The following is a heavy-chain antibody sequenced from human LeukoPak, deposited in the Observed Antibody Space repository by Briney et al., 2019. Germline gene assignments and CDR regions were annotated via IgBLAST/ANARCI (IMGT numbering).Heavy chain of an antibody. CDR3: ARGVSSSSWSHFDY. CDR1: GGSISSSSYY. J-gene: IGHJ4*02. CDR2: IYYSGST. Sequence: SETLSLTCTVSGGSISSSSYYWGWIRQPPGKGLEWIGSIYYSGSTYYNPSLKSRVTISVDTSKNQFSLKLSSVTAADTAVYYCARGVSSSSWSHFDYWGQGTLVTVSS. D-gene: IGHD6-13*01. V-gene: IGHV4-39*07.